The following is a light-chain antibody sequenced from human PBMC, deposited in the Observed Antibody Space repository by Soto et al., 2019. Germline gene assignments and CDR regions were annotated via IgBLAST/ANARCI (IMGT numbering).Light chain of an antibody. J-gene: IGKJ1*01. CDR1: QGISSY. Sequence: DIQLTQSPSFLSASVGDRVTITCRASQGISSYLAWYQKEPGKAPKLLIYAASTLQSGVPPRFSGSGSGTDFTLTITSLQPEDFATYYCQQVNSYPPTFGQGTKVEIK. V-gene: IGKV1-9*01. CDR3: QQVNSYPPT. CDR2: AAS.